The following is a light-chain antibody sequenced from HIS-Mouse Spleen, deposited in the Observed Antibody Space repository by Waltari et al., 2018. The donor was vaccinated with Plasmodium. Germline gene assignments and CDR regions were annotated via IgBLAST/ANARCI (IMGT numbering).Light chain of an antibody. CDR2: KAS. J-gene: IGKJ1*01. V-gene: IGKV1-5*03. Sequence: DIQMTQSPSTLSASVGDRVTITCRASQSSSSWLAWYQQKPGKAPKLLIYKASSLASGVPSRFSGSGSGTEFTLTISSLQPDDFATYYCQQYNSYSWTCGQGTKVEIK. CDR1: QSSSSW. CDR3: QQYNSYSWT.